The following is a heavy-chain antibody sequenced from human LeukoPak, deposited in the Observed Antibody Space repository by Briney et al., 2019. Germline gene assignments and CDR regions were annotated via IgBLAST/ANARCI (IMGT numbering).Heavy chain of an antibody. CDR3: ARDSSEQRWLQPGYFDY. V-gene: IGHV4-39*07. J-gene: IGHJ4*02. CDR2: IYYSGST. CDR1: GGSISSSSYY. D-gene: IGHD5-24*01. Sequence: SETLSLTCTVSGGSISSSSYYWGWIRQPPGKGLEWIGSIYYSGSTYYNPSLKSRVTISVDTSKNQFSLKLSSVTAADTAVYYCARDSSEQRWLQPGYFDYWGQGTLVTVSS.